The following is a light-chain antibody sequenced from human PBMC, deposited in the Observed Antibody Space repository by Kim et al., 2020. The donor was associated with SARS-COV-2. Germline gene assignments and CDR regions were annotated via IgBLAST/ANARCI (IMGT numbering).Light chain of an antibody. CDR1: SSDVGSFNR. V-gene: IGLV2-18*02. CDR2: EVS. Sequence: GQSVTLSCTGTSSDVGSFNRVSWYQQFPGTAPKLLIYEVSNRPSGVPDRFSGSKSGNTASLTISALQAEDEAAYYCSSFKTGRTWVFGGGTQLTVL. CDR3: SSFKTGRTWV. J-gene: IGLJ3*02.